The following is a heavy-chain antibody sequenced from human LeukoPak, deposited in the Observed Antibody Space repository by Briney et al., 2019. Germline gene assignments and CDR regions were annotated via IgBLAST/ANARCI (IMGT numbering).Heavy chain of an antibody. CDR1: GFTFTSYG. CDR2: IRFDESDK. J-gene: IGHJ4*02. D-gene: IGHD5-24*01. V-gene: IGHV3-30*02. Sequence: PGGSLRLSCAASGFTFTSYGMHWVRQAPGKGLEWVAHIRFDESDKYYADSVKGRFTISRDTSRNTVYLQMNSLRGEDTAVYYCARDDKRWLQYSRPFDYWGQGTLVTVSS. CDR3: ARDDKRWLQYSRPFDY.